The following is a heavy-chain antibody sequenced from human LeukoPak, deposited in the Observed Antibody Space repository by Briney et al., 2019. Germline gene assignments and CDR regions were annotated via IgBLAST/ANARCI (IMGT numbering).Heavy chain of an antibody. CDR3: ARDGVYPMLTFDI. J-gene: IGHJ3*02. D-gene: IGHD6-6*01. CDR2: IYYSGST. V-gene: IGHV4-31*03. Sequence: SETLSLTCTVSGGSISGGGYYWSWIRQHPGKGLEWIGYIYYSGSTYYNPSLKSRVTISVDTSKNQFSLKLSSVTAADTAVYYCARDGVYPMLTFDIWGQGTMVTVSS. CDR1: GGSISGGGYY.